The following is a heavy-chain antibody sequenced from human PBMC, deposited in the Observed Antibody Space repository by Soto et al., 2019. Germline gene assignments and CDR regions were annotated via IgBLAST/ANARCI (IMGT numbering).Heavy chain of an antibody. D-gene: IGHD6-13*01. CDR2: ISYDGSNK. CDR1: GFTFSSYA. J-gene: IGHJ3*02. CDR3: ARGDSIAADITGISVDAFDI. Sequence: QVQLVESGGGVVQPGRSLRLSCAASGFTFSSYAMHWVRQAPGKGLEWVAVISYDGSNKYYADSVKGRFTISRDNSKNTLYLQMNSLRAEDTAVYYCARGDSIAADITGISVDAFDIWGQGTMVTVSS. V-gene: IGHV3-30-3*01.